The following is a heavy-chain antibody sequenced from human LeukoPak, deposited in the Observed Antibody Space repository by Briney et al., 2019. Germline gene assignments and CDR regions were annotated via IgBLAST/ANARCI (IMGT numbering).Heavy chain of an antibody. J-gene: IGHJ6*02. Sequence: APVKVSCKASGYTFTSYDINWVRQATGQGLEWMGWMNPNSGNTGYAQKFQGRVTMTRNTSISTAYMELSSLRSEDTAVYYCATAKPDYSSGWYYADYYYGMDVWGQGTTVTVSS. CDR1: GYTFTSYD. V-gene: IGHV1-8*01. CDR3: ATAKPDYSSGWYYADYYYGMDV. D-gene: IGHD6-19*01. CDR2: MNPNSGNT.